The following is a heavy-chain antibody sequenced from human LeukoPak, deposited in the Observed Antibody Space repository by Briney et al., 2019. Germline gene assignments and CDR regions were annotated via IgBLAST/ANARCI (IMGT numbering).Heavy chain of an antibody. J-gene: IGHJ4*02. V-gene: IGHV1-2*02. CDR1: GYTFPRYY. CDR3: ARMESYYDLWSGYSA. D-gene: IGHD3-3*01. Sequence: ASVKVSCKASGYTFPRYYMHSVRQAPGQGLEWMGWINPNSGGTNYAQKFQGRVTMTRDTSISTAYMELSRLRSDDTAVYYCARMESYYDLWSGYSAWGQGTLVTVSS. CDR2: INPNSGGT.